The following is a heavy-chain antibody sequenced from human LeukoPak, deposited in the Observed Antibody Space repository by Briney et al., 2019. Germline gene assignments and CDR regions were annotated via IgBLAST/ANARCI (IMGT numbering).Heavy chain of an antibody. CDR1: GYSFTSYW. CDR3: SRHSRTGTYRQLDP. CDR2: INPHDSNT. Sequence: GESLKISCKGSGYSFTSYWIGWVRQMPGKGLEWMGIINPHDSNTRYSPSFQGQVTISVDKSISTVYLQWSSPKASDSAIYYWSRHSRTGTYRQLDPWGQGAPVTVSS. V-gene: IGHV5-51*01. J-gene: IGHJ5*02. D-gene: IGHD1-26*01.